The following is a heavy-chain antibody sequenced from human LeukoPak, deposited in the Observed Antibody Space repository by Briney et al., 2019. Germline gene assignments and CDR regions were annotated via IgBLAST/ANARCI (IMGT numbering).Heavy chain of an antibody. D-gene: IGHD2-2*01. J-gene: IGHJ4*02. Sequence: ASVKVSCKASGYTFTSYAMHWVRQAPGQRLEWMGWINAGNGNTKYSQKFQGRATITRDTSASTAYMELSSLRSEDTAVYYCARDRGYCSSTSCYAVVYYFDYWGQGTLVTVSS. CDR1: GYTFTSYA. CDR2: INAGNGNT. CDR3: ARDRGYCSSTSCYAVVYYFDY. V-gene: IGHV1-3*01.